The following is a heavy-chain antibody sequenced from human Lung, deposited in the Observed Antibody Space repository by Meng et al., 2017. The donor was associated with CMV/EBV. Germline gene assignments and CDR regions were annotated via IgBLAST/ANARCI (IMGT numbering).Heavy chain of an antibody. CDR1: RGSISGSY. V-gene: IGHV4-59*03. D-gene: IGHD3-3*01. J-gene: IGHJ5*02. CDR3: STLSCRLLWSAYFDP. CDR2: MSYSGIT. Sequence: TVSRGSISGSYWTWIRQSPGKGLEWIGYMSYSGITNYNPSLESRVTTSINTSQTQFSLQLSSVTTADTAVYYCSTLSCRLLWSAYFDPWGQGTLVTVSS.